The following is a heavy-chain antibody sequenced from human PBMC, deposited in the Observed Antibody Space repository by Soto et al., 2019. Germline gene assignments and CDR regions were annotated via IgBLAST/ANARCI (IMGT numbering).Heavy chain of an antibody. CDR1: GYTITSYC. D-gene: IGHD5-18*01. Sequence: ASAQVSCKASGYTITSYCRHWVRQAPGRGLEWMGIINPSGGSTSYSQKFQGRVTMTRDTSTGTVYMELSGLRSEDTAVYSCAREALRWLQYEGFYYWGKGTLVTV. J-gene: IGHJ4*02. CDR3: AREALRWLQYEGFYY. V-gene: IGHV1-46*01. CDR2: INPSGGST.